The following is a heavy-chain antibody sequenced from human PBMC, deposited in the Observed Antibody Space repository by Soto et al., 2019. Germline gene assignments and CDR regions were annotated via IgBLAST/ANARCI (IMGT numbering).Heavy chain of an antibody. Sequence: EVQLVESGGGLVKPGGSLRLSCAASGFTFSGYSMNWVRQAPGKGLEWVSSISSTSIYIYYADSVKGRFTISRDNAKNSLYLQMHSLRAEDTAVYYGSRVSAGIYFEDWGQGTLGTVSS. V-gene: IGHV3-21*01. CDR2: ISSTSIYI. CDR1: GFTFSGYS. D-gene: IGHD3-10*01. CDR3: SRVSAGIYFED. J-gene: IGHJ4*02.